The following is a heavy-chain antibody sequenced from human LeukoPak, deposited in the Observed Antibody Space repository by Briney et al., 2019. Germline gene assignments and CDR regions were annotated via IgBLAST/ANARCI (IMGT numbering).Heavy chain of an antibody. CDR1: GGSISSYY. CDR3: ARAGSGYYPFDD. CDR2: VYYSGST. Sequence: NPSETLSLTCTVSGGSISSYYWSWIRQPPGKGLEWIGYVYYSGSTNYNPSLKSRVTISVDTSNNQFSPKLSSVTAADTAVYYCARAGSGYYPFDDWGQGTLVTVSS. D-gene: IGHD3-22*01. V-gene: IGHV4-59*01. J-gene: IGHJ4*02.